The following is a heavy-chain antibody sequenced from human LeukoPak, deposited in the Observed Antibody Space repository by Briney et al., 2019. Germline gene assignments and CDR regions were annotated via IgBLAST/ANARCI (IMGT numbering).Heavy chain of an antibody. V-gene: IGHV4-61*02. J-gene: IGHJ4*02. CDR2: IYTSGST. D-gene: IGHD5-18*01. CDR3: ARAGKGYSYGPYY. Sequence: SETLSLTCTVSGGSISSGSYYWSWIRQPAGKGLEWIGRIYTSGSTNYNPSLKSRVTISVDTSKNQFSLKLSSVTAADTAVYYCARAGKGYSYGPYYWGQGTLVTVSS. CDR1: GGSISSGSYY.